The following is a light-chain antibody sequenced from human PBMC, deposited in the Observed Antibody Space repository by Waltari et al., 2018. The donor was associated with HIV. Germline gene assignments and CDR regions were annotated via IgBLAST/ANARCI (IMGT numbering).Light chain of an antibody. CDR2: GTS. CDR1: QSVNSN. Sequence: ILMTQSPATLSVSPGESATLSSRASQSVNSNLAWYQQKPGQTPRLLIYGTSTRATDIPARFSGSGSGTEFTLTISSLQSEDFAVYYCHHYNNWRETFGQGTKVEIK. J-gene: IGKJ1*01. V-gene: IGKV3-15*01. CDR3: HHYNNWRET.